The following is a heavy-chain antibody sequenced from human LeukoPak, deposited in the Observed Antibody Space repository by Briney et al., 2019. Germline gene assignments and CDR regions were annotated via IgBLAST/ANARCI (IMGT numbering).Heavy chain of an antibody. D-gene: IGHD4-17*01. CDR3: ARTGSTVTMLYSFDQ. CDR1: GGSISSYY. J-gene: IGHJ4*02. Sequence: PSETLSLTCTVSGGSISSYYWSWIRQPPGKGLEWIGYIYYSGSTNYNPSLKSRVTISVDTSKNQFSLKLSSVTAADRAVYSGARTGSTVTMLYSFDQGSQGTLVTVS. CDR2: IYYSGST. V-gene: IGHV4-59*01.